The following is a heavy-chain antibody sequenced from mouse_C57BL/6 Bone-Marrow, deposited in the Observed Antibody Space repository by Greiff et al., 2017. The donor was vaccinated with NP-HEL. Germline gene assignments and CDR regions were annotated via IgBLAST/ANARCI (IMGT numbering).Heavy chain of an antibody. J-gene: IGHJ3*01. CDR2: IYPRSGNT. D-gene: IGHD3-2*02. Sequence: VQLQESGAELARPGASVKLSCKASGYTFTSYGISWVKQRTGQGLEWIGEIYPRSGNTYYNEKFKGKATLTADQSSSTAYMELRSLTSEDSAVYFCARIVDSSGYAYWGQGTLVTVSA. CDR3: ARIVDSSGYAY. V-gene: IGHV1-81*01. CDR1: GYTFTSYG.